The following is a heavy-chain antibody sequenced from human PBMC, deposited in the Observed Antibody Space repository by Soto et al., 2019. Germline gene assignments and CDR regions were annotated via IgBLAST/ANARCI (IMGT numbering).Heavy chain of an antibody. J-gene: IGHJ4*02. Sequence: ESGGGLIQPGGSLRLSCEASGFTFSNYGMTWVRLAPGKGLEWVSTISGSGGRTFYADPVKDRFTISRDNSKNTLYLQMNSLRAEDTAVYYCAKEMIASTLADFFDYWGQGTLVTVSS. CDR2: ISGSGGRT. CDR3: AKEMIASTLADFFDY. V-gene: IGHV3-23*01. D-gene: IGHD2-21*01. CDR1: GFTFSNYG.